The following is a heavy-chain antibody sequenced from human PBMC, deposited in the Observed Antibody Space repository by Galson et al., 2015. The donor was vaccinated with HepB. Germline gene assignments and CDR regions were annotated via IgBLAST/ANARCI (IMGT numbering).Heavy chain of an antibody. CDR2: LTGSGTT. CDR1: GFTFSNYA. D-gene: IGHD6-19*01. J-gene: IGHJ4*02. CDR3: AKESYLAVAGVNDC. Sequence: SLRLSCAASGFTFSNYAMSWVRQAPGKGLEWVSGLTGSGTTYYADSVKGRFTISRDNSKNTLFLQMTSLRAEDTAVYYCAKESYLAVAGVNDCWGQGTLVTVSS. V-gene: IGHV3-23*01.